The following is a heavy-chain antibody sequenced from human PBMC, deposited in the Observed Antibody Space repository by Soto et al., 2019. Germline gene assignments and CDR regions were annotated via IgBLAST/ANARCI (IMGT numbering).Heavy chain of an antibody. D-gene: IGHD3-22*01. Sequence: QVQLVQSGAEVKKPGASVKVSCKVSGYTLTELSMHWVRQAPGKGLEWMGGFDPEDGETIYAQKFQGRVTMTEDTSTDTAYMEVSSLRSEDTAVYYCAGGGGSYYDSSGYFDYWGQGTLVTVSS. CDR3: AGGGGSYYDSSGYFDY. V-gene: IGHV1-24*01. CDR2: FDPEDGET. J-gene: IGHJ4*02. CDR1: GYTLTELS.